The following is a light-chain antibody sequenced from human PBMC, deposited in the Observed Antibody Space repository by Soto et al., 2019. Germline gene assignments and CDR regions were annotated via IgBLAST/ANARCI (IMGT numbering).Light chain of an antibody. J-gene: IGKJ4*01. CDR1: QSVSSN. CDR3: QQYNTYPLT. CDR2: GAS. Sequence: EMGMTQSPATLSVSPGERATVSCRASQSVSSNLAWYQQKPGQAPRLLIYGASTRATGIPARFSGSGSGTEFTLTISSLQSEDFATYYCQQYNTYPLTFGGGTKVDI. V-gene: IGKV3-15*01.